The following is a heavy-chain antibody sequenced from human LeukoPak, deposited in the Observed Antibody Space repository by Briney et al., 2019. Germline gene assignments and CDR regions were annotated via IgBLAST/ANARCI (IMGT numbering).Heavy chain of an antibody. CDR3: ATGVVAATYYFDY. CDR2: IWYDGSNK. CDR1: GFTFSSYG. Sequence: GGSLRLSCAASGFTFSSYGMHWVRQAPGKGLEWVAVIWYDGSNKYYADSVKGRFTISRDNSKNTLYLQMNSLRAEDTAVYYCATGVVAATYYFDYWGQGTLVTVSS. V-gene: IGHV3-33*01. D-gene: IGHD2-15*01. J-gene: IGHJ4*02.